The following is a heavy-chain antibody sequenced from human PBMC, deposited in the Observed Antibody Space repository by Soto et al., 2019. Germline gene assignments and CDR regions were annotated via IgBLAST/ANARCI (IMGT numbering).Heavy chain of an antibody. J-gene: IGHJ4*02. CDR2: INHSGST. CDR1: GGSFSGYY. V-gene: IGHV4-34*01. D-gene: IGHD5-12*01. Sequence: SETLSLTCAVYGGSFSGYYWSWIRQPPGKGLEWIGEINHSGSTNYNPSLKSRVTISVDTSKNQFSLKLSSVTAADTAVYYCARGSVATIGGSYYFDYWGQGTLVTVSS. CDR3: ARGSVATIGGSYYFDY.